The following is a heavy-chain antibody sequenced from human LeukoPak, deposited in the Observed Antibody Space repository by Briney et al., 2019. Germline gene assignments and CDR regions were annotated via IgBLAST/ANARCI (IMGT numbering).Heavy chain of an antibody. Sequence: ASVTVSCKASGYTFTSYYMHWVRQAPGQGLEWMGWISGNNDNPNYGQNFQGRFTVTSDSSTSTAHMELRNLRSDDTAVYYCARDGTSTDDYWGQGTLVTVSS. J-gene: IGHJ4*02. CDR1: GYTFTSYY. V-gene: IGHV1-18*04. CDR3: ARDGTSTDDY. CDR2: ISGNNDNP. D-gene: IGHD2-2*01.